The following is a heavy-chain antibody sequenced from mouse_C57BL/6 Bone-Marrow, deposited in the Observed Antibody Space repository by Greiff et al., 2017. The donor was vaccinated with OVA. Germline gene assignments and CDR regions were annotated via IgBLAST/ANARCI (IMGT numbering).Heavy chain of an antibody. V-gene: IGHV1-85*01. CDR3: ARSYYGSSPYWYFDV. CDR2: IYPRAGST. Sequence: QVQLQQSGPELVKPGASVKLSCKASGYTFTSYDINWVKQRPGQGLEWIGWIYPRAGSTKYNEKFKGKATLTVDPSSSAAYMELHSLTSEDSAVYFCARSYYGSSPYWYFDVWGTGTTVTVSS. D-gene: IGHD1-1*01. J-gene: IGHJ1*03. CDR1: GYTFTSYD.